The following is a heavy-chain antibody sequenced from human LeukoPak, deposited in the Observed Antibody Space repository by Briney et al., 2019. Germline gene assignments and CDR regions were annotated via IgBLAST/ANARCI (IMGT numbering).Heavy chain of an antibody. CDR1: GGSISSYY. J-gene: IGHJ4*02. Sequence: SETLSLTCTVSGGSISSYYWSWIRQPAGKGLEWIGRIYTSGSTNYNPSLKSRVTMSVDTSKNQFSLKLSSVTAADTAVYYCAGNRVGATTIGYYFDYWGQGTLVTVSS. D-gene: IGHD1-26*01. V-gene: IGHV4-4*07. CDR3: AGNRVGATTIGYYFDY. CDR2: IYTSGST.